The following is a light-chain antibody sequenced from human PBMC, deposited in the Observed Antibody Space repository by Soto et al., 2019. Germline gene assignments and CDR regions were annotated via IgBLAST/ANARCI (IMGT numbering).Light chain of an antibody. V-gene: IGKV3-11*01. J-gene: IGKJ5*01. CDR2: DAS. Sequence: EIVLTQSPGTLSLSPGRGATLSCRAIQRLSASDIAWYQQKPGQAPRLLIYDASNRATGIPARFSGSGSGTDFTLTISSLEPEDFAVYYCQQRNNWPPEITFGQGTRLEIK. CDR1: QRLSASD. CDR3: QQRNNWPPEIT.